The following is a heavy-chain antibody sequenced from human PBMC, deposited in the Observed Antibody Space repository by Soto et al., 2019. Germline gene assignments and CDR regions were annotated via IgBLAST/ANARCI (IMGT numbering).Heavy chain of an antibody. CDR3: AKPLGSSWYWFDP. Sequence: GGPLRLSCAASGFPFRHYNMNLFRQAPGKGLEWVSSISSRTSFIYYADSVKGRFTISRDNAKNSLHLQMNSLRVEDTAVYYCAKPLGSSWYWFDPWGQGTLVTVSS. J-gene: IGHJ5*02. CDR1: GFPFRHYN. V-gene: IGHV3-21*01. D-gene: IGHD6-13*01. CDR2: ISSRTSFI.